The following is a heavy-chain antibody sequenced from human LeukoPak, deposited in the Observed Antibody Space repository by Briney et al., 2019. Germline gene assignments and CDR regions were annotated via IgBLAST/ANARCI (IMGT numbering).Heavy chain of an antibody. Sequence: ASVKVSCKASGYTFTGYDINWVRQATGQGLEWMGWMNPNSGNTGYAQKFQGRVTMTRNTSISTAYMELSSLRSEDTAVYYCARAHGYCSSTSCYYYYGMDVWGQGTTVTVSS. CDR3: ARAHGYCSSTSCYYYYGMDV. J-gene: IGHJ6*02. V-gene: IGHV1-8*01. CDR2: MNPNSGNT. D-gene: IGHD2-2*03. CDR1: GYTFTGYD.